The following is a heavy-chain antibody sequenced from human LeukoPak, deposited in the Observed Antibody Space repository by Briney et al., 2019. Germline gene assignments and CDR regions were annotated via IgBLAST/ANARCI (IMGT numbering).Heavy chain of an antibody. CDR3: ASLRGINDILTGPSNLDDAFDI. CDR1: GYTFTSYG. V-gene: IGHV1-18*01. CDR2: ISAYNGNT. Sequence: ASVKVSCKASGYTFTSYGISWVRQAPGQGLEWMGWISAYNGNTNYAQKLQGRVTMTTDTSTSTAYMELRSLRSDDTAVYYCASLRGINDILTGPSNLDDAFDIWGQGTMVTVSS. D-gene: IGHD3-9*01. J-gene: IGHJ3*02.